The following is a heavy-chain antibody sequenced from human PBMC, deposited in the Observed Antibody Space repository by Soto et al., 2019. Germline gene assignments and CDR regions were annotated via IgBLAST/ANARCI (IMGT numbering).Heavy chain of an antibody. D-gene: IGHD3-16*01. CDR3: ARGGGAY. CDR1: GFTFSSYA. CDR2: MSYDGSNK. Sequence: QVQLVESGGGVVQPGRSLRLSCAASGFTFSSYAMHWVRRAPGKGLEWMAVMSYDGSNKYYADSVKGRFTISRDNSKNTLYLQMNSLRPEDTARYYWARGGGAYWGQGTLVIVSS. J-gene: IGHJ4*02. V-gene: IGHV3-30-3*01.